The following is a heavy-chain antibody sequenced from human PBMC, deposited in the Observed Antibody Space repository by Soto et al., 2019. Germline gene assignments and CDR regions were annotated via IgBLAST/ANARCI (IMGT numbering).Heavy chain of an antibody. CDR2: INAGNGNT. D-gene: IGHD1-26*01. J-gene: IGHJ4*02. CDR1: GYTFTSYA. CDR3: TTDEEYSAGWSPADS. Sequence: ASVKVSCKASGYTFTSYAMHWVRQAPGQRLEWMGWINAGNGNTKYSQKFQGRVTITRDTSASTAYMDMNSLKVEDTAVYYCTTDEEYSAGWSPADSWGQGALVTVSS. V-gene: IGHV1-3*01.